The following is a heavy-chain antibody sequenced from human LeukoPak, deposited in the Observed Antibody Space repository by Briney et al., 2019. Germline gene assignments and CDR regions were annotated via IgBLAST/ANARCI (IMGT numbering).Heavy chain of an antibody. J-gene: IGHJ4*02. CDR2: IYYSGST. CDR3: ARRYCSGGTCYGDY. D-gene: IGHD2-15*01. CDR1: GGSISSYY. V-gene: IGHV4-59*08. Sequence: SETLSLTCTVSGGSISSYYWSWIRQPPGKGLEWIGYIYYSGSTNYNPSLKSRVTVSVDTSKNQFSLKLSSVTAADTAVYYCARRYCSGGTCYGDYWGQGTLVTVSS.